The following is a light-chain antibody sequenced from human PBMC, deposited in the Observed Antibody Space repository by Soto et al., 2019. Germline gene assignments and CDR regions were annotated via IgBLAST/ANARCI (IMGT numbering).Light chain of an antibody. CDR1: QSVTNSF. Sequence: EIVLAQSPGTLSLSPGERATLSCRASQSVTNSFLAWYQQKPGQAPRLLIYGASRRATGIPDRFTGSGSGTDFTLTISRLEPEDFAVYYCQEYNKWHQITLGGGTKVDIK. J-gene: IGKJ4*01. V-gene: IGKV3-20*01. CDR2: GAS. CDR3: QEYNKWHQIT.